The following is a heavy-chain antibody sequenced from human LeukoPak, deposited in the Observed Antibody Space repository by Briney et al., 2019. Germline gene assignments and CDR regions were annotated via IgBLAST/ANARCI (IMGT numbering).Heavy chain of an antibody. V-gene: IGHV1-18*01. D-gene: IGHD5-12*01. CDR1: GYSFISHG. CDR3: ARVKTSGPVWGGDY. J-gene: IGHJ4*02. CDR2: ISAYNGNT. Sequence: ASVKVSCKASGYSFISHGISWVRQAPGQGLEWMAWISAYNGNTNYAQKVLDRVTMTTDTSTSTAYMELRRLRSDDTAVYYCARVKTSGPVWGGDYWGQGTLVTVSS.